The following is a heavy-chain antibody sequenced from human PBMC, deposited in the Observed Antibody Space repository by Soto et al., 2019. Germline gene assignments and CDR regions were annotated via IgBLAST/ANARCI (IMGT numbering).Heavy chain of an antibody. D-gene: IGHD4-17*01. J-gene: IGHJ4*02. CDR3: ARESHDYGDYATDY. CDR2: IYNSGST. CDR1: GGSVNSAAYY. V-gene: IGHV4-31*03. Sequence: QVPLQESGPRLVKPSQTLSLTCTVSGGSVNSAAYYWTWIRQYPWKGLEWIGYIYNSGSTYYNPSLESRISISVDTSKNQVSLNLRSVTAADTDVYYCARESHDYGDYATDYWGQGTLVTVSS.